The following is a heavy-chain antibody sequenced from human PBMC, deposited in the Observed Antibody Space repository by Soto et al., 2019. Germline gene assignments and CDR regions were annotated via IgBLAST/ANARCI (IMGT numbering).Heavy chain of an antibody. D-gene: IGHD4-17*01. CDR2: IFYSGTT. CDR1: GGSISGSSYY. J-gene: IGHJ4*02. V-gene: IGHV4-39*01. Sequence: QLQLQESGPGLVKPSETLSLTCTVSGGSISGSSYYWGWIRQPPGKGLEWIGTIFYSGTTYYNPSLQSRVTISVATSKNQFSLRLTSVTAADTAVYYCASYGDYPDYWGQGTLVPVSS. CDR3: ASYGDYPDY.